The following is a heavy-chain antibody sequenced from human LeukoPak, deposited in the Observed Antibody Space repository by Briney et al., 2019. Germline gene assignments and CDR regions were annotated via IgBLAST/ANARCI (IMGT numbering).Heavy chain of an antibody. J-gene: IGHJ5*02. Sequence: GESLKISCKGSGYSFTSYWIGWVRQMRGKGLEWMGIIYPGDSDTRYSPSFQGQVTISADKSISTAYLQWSSLKASDTAMYYCAIFDFLFGEIDNWFDPWGQGTLVTVSS. V-gene: IGHV5-51*01. CDR2: IYPGDSDT. CDR1: GYSFTSYW. CDR3: AIFDFLFGEIDNWFDP. D-gene: IGHD3-3*01.